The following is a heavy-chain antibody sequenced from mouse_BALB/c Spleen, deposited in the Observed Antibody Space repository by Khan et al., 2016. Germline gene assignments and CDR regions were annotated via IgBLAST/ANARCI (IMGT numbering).Heavy chain of an antibody. J-gene: IGHJ1*01. V-gene: IGHV3-2*02. CDR3: TRSPTATRYFDV. D-gene: IGHD1-2*01. CDR1: GYSITSDYA. Sequence: EVQLQESGPGLVKPSQSLSLTCTVTGYSITSDYAWNWIRQFTGNKLEWMGYIRYSGSTTYNPSLKSRISITRDTSKNQFFLQLYSVTTEDTATYYCTRSPTATRYFDVWGAGTTFTVSS. CDR2: IRYSGST.